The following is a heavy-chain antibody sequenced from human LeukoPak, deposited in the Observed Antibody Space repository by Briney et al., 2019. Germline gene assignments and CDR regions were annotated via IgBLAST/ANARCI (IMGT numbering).Heavy chain of an antibody. CDR2: IIPIFGTA. V-gene: IGHV1-69*13. J-gene: IGHJ5*02. CDR1: GYTFTSYY. CDR3: ARDPGAHNWFDP. Sequence: SVKVSCKASGYTFTSYYMHWVRQAPGQGLEWMGGIIPIFGTANYAQKFQGRVTITADESTSTAYMELSSLRSEDTAVYYCARDPGAHNWFDPWGQGTLVTVSS.